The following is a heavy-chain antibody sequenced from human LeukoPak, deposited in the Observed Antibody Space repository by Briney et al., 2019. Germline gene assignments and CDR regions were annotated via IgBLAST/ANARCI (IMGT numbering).Heavy chain of an antibody. V-gene: IGHV1-2*06. CDR3: ARNVKGYCSGGSCYSNDY. CDR1: GYTFTGYY. CDR2: INPNSGGT. D-gene: IGHD2-15*01. Sequence: ASVNVSCKASGYTFTGYYMHWVRQAPGQGLEWMGRINPNSGGTNYAQKFQGRVTMTRDTSISTAYMELSRLRSDDTAVYYCARNVKGYCSGGSCYSNDYWGQGTLVTVSS. J-gene: IGHJ4*02.